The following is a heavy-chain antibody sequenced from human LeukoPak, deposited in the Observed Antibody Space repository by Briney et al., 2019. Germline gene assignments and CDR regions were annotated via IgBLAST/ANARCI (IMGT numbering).Heavy chain of an antibody. CDR2: IHHTGST. V-gene: IGHV4-34*01. D-gene: IGHD3-16*01. CDR3: ATFIWGIGSEY. CDR1: GGSFSSYY. J-gene: IGHJ4*02. Sequence: SETLSLTCAVYGGSFSSYYWPWIRQPPGKGLEWIGEIHHTGSTNYNPSLKSRVTISVDTSNKQFSLKLSSVTAADTAVYYCATFIWGIGSEYWGQGTQVTVSS.